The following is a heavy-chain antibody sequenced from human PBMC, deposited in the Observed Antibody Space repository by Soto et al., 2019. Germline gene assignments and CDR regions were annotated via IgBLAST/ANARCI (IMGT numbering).Heavy chain of an antibody. J-gene: IGHJ5*02. CDR3: ARGGGTILAPLP. V-gene: IGHV1-2*02. Sequence: QVQLVQSGAEVKKPGASVKVSCKASGYTFTGYFMHWVRQAPGQGLEWMGWINPNSGATKYAQKFQGRVTLSRDTSIRTAYMEVTGLRSDDTGVYYCARGGGTILAPLPWGQGTQVTVSS. CDR2: INPNSGAT. D-gene: IGHD3-3*01. CDR1: GYTFTGYF.